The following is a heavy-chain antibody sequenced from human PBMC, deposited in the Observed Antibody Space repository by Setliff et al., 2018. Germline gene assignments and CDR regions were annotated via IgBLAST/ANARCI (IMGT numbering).Heavy chain of an antibody. D-gene: IGHD4-17*01. J-gene: IGHJ4*02. V-gene: IGHV4-38-2*02. CDR2: ISHSGST. CDR3: AGGRRYDYGWDFDY. CDR1: GYSISSGHY. Sequence: PSETLSLTCTVSGYSISSGHYWGWIRQPPGKGLEWIGSISHSGSTYYNPSLRSRVTISLDTSKNQFSLKLNSVTAADMAVYYCAGGRRYDYGWDFDYWGQGTLVTVSS.